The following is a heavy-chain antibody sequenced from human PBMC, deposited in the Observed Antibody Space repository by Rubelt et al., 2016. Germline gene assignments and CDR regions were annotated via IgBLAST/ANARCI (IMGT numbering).Heavy chain of an antibody. V-gene: IGHV1-18*01. CDR3: ARRDGYNWDDAFDI. CDR2: ISAYNGNT. D-gene: IGHD5-24*01. Sequence: QVQLVQSGAEVKKPGASVKVSCKASGYTFTSYGISWVRQAPGQGLEWMGWISAYNGNTNYAQKLQGGVTMTPDTSTSTAYRGLRSLRSDDTAVYYCARRDGYNWDDAFDIWGQGTMVTVSS. CDR1: GYTFTSYG. J-gene: IGHJ3*02.